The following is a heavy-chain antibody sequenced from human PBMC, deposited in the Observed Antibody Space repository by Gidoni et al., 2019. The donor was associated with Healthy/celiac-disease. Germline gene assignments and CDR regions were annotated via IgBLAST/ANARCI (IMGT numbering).Heavy chain of an antibody. CDR3: ARDPLADDDAFDI. Sequence: QVQLGQSGAEVKKPGASVKVACKASGYTFTGYYMHWVRQAPGQGLEWMGWINPNSGGTNYAQKFQGRVTMTRDTSISTAYMELSRLRSDATAVYYCARDPLADDDAFDIWGQGTMVTVSS. CDR2: INPNSGGT. J-gene: IGHJ3*02. V-gene: IGHV1-2*02. D-gene: IGHD2-15*01. CDR1: GYTFTGYY.